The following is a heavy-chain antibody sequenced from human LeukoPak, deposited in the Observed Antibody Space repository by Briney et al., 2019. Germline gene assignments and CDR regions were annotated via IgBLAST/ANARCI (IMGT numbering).Heavy chain of an antibody. V-gene: IGHV3-73*01. D-gene: IGHD5-24*01. Sequence: GGSLRLPCAASGFTFSGSPILWVRQASGKGLEWVGRIRSKADNYATAYAASVQGRCTISRDDSKNTAYLQLNSLKIEDTAVYYCTQFNYWGQGALVTVSS. CDR1: GFTFSGSP. CDR2: IRSKADNYAT. CDR3: TQFNY. J-gene: IGHJ4*02.